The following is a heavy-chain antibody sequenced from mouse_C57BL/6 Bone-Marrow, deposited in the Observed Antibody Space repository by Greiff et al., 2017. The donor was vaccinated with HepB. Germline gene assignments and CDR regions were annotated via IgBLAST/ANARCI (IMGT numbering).Heavy chain of an antibody. CDR1: GFSFNTYA. V-gene: IGHV10-1*01. CDR2: IRSKSNNYAT. D-gene: IGHD1-1*01. Sequence: EVKLVESGGGLVQPKGSLKLSCAASGFSFNTYAMNWVRQAPGKGLEWVARIRSKSNNYATNYADSVKDRFTISRDDSEHMLYLQMNNLKTEDTAVYYCVYYYGSSEGGYAMDYWGQGTSVTVSS. CDR3: VYYYGSSEGGYAMDY. J-gene: IGHJ4*01.